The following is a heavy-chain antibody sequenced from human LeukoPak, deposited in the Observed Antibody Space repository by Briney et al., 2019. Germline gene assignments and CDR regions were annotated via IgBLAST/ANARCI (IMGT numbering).Heavy chain of an antibody. V-gene: IGHV3-7*01. CDR2: IKQDGSEK. CDR1: GFTFSSYW. Sequence: GGSLRLSXAASGFTFSSYWMSWVRQAPGKGLEWVANIKQDGSEKYYVDSVKGRPTISRDNAKNSLYLQMNSLRAEDTAVYYCARGQWLVGKSAFDIWGQGAMVTVSS. D-gene: IGHD6-19*01. J-gene: IGHJ3*02. CDR3: ARGQWLVGKSAFDI.